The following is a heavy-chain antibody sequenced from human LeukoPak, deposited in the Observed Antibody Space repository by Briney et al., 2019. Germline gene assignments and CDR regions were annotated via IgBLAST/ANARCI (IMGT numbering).Heavy chain of an antibody. CDR2: INAGNGNT. J-gene: IGHJ4*02. Sequence: VASVNVSCKASGYTFTSYAMHWVRQAPGQRLEWMGWINAGNGNTKYSQKFQGRVTITRDTSASTAYMELSSLRSEDTAVYSCARGVATNRYYFDYWGQGTLVTVSS. CDR1: GYTFTSYA. CDR3: ARGVATNRYYFDY. V-gene: IGHV1-3*01. D-gene: IGHD5-12*01.